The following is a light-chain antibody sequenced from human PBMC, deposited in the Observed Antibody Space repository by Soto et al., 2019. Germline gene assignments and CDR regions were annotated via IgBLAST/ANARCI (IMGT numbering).Light chain of an antibody. CDR2: KAS. V-gene: IGKV1-5*03. CDR3: QQYNSYSLT. CDR1: PSISSW. Sequence: DIQMTQSPSTLSASVGDRVTITCRASPSISSWLAWYQQKPGKAPKLLIYKASSLESGVPSRLSGSGSETEYTLTISSLQPDDFATYHCQQYNSYSLTFGQGTKVEIK. J-gene: IGKJ1*01.